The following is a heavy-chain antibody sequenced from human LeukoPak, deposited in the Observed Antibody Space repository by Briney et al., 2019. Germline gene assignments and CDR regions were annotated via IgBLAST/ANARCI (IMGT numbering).Heavy chain of an antibody. Sequence: GSSLQISCEAAGSIFTNYWICGGRQLPGKGLECMGIRHPGDAETRYSPSFQGQVTISADKSISTAYLQWSGLKVSDTAMYYCARRLGATQPYFDFWGQGALVTVSS. CDR1: GSIFTNYW. V-gene: IGHV5-51*01. J-gene: IGHJ4*02. CDR3: ARRLGATQPYFDF. D-gene: IGHD1-26*01. CDR2: RHPGDAET.